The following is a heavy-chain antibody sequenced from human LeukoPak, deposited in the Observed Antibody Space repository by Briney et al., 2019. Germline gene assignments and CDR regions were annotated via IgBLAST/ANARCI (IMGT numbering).Heavy chain of an antibody. CDR1: GFTFSSYS. J-gene: IGHJ4*02. V-gene: IGHV3-21*01. D-gene: IGHD2-15*01. CDR2: ISSSSSYI. Sequence: GGSLRLSCAASGFTFSSYSMNWVRQAPGKGLEWVSSISSSSSYIYYADSVKGRFTISRDNAKNSLYLQMNSLRAEDTAVYYCARDRGPYCSGGSCLRFFDYWGQGTLVTVSS. CDR3: ARDRGPYCSGGSCLRFFDY.